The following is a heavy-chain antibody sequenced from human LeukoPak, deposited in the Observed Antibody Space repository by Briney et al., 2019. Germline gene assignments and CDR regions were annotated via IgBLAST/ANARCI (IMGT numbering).Heavy chain of an antibody. Sequence: SETLSLTCTVSGGSISSSTYYWGWIRQPPGKGLEWIGSIYHSGSTYYNPSLESRVTISLYTSKNQFSLRLSSVTAADTAVYYCAAVNRDQYFVDYWGQGTLDTVSS. CDR1: GGSISSSTYY. D-gene: IGHD2/OR15-2a*01. J-gene: IGHJ4*02. CDR2: IYHSGST. CDR3: AAVNRDQYFVDY. V-gene: IGHV4-39*07.